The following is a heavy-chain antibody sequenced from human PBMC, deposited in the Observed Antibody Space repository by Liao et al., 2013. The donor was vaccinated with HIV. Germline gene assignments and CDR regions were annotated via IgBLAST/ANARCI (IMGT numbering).Heavy chain of an antibody. D-gene: IGHD1-14*01. CDR3: ARDQPRGYYYYMDV. CDR1: GGSISSSDYY. J-gene: IGHJ6*03. CDR2: IYSSGST. Sequence: QVQLQESGPGLVKPSQTLSLTCTVSGGSISSSDYYWSWIRQPAGKGLEWIGRIYSSGSTNYSPSLKSRVTISVDTSKNQFSLKLSSVTAADTAVYYCARDQPRGYYYYMDVWGKGTTVTVSS. V-gene: IGHV4-61*02.